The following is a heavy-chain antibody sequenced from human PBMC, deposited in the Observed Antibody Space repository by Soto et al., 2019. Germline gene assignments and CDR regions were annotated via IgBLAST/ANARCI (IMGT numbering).Heavy chain of an antibody. CDR1: GFTFSNAW. CDR2: IKSKTDGGTT. J-gene: IGHJ4*02. CDR3: TTEVRTVTTRFPDDY. D-gene: IGHD4-4*01. Sequence: EVQLVESGGGLVKPGGSLRLSCAASGFTFSNAWMSWVRQAPGKGLEWVGRIKSKTDGGTTDYAAPVKGRFTISRDDSKNTLYLQMNSLKTADTAVYYCTTEVRTVTTRFPDDYWGQGTLVTVSS. V-gene: IGHV3-15*01.